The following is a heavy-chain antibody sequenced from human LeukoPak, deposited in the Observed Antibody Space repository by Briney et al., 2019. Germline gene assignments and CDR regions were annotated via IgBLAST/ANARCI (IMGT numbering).Heavy chain of an antibody. J-gene: IGHJ6*02. Sequence: GASVKVSCKASGYTLTSYGITWVRQAPGQGLEWMGWISAYNGNTNYAQKLQGRVTMTTDTSTSTAYVELRSLRSDDTAVYYCARSATNRDISASGSDYYYYGMDVWGQGTTVTVSS. V-gene: IGHV1-18*01. CDR1: GYTLTSYG. CDR3: ARSATNRDISASGSDYYYYGMDV. CDR2: ISAYNGNT. D-gene: IGHD3-10*01.